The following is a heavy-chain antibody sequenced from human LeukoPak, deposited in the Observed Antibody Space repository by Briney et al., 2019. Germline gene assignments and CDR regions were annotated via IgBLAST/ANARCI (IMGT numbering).Heavy chain of an antibody. CDR1: GYTLLELS. J-gene: IGHJ4*02. CDR3: ATVPSLDC. V-gene: IGHV1-24*01. Sequence: ASVKVSCKVSGYTLLELSMHWVRRAPGKGLEWMGGFDPEDGVKIYAQKFQGRVSMTEDTSTNTAYMELSSLRSEDTAVYYCATVPSLDCWGQGTLVTVSS. CDR2: FDPEDGVK.